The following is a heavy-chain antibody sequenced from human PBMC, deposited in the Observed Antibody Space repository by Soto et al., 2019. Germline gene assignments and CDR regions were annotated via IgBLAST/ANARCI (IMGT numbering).Heavy chain of an antibody. Sequence: GASVKVSCKASGGTFSRYAISWVRQAPGQGLEWMGGIIPIFGTANYAQKFQGRVTITADKSTSTAYMELSSLRSEDTAVYYCAIDRIAVAGYYYYYGMDVWGQGTTVTVSS. CDR3: AIDRIAVAGYYYYYGMDV. CDR1: GGTFSRYA. D-gene: IGHD6-19*01. J-gene: IGHJ6*02. V-gene: IGHV1-69*06. CDR2: IIPIFGTA.